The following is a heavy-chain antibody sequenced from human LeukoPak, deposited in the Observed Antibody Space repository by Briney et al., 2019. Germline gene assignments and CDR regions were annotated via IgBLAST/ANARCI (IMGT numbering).Heavy chain of an antibody. CDR1: GYSISSGYY. CDR3: ARQDTVSLVLDWFDL. J-gene: IGHJ5*02. D-gene: IGHD5-18*01. Sequence: KPSETLSLTCAVSGYSISSGYYWGWIRQPPGKGLEWIGSIYHSGYTYYNPSLKSRVTISVDTSKNQFSLKLSSVTAADTAVYYCARQDTVSLVLDWFDLWGQGTLVIVSS. V-gene: IGHV4-38-2*01. CDR2: IYHSGYT.